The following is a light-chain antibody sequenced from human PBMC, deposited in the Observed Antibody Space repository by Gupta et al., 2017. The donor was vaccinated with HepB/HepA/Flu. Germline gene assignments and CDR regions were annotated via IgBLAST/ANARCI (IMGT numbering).Light chain of an antibody. Sequence: DIQMTQSPSSLSASIGDRVTITCRASQSIDNNLNWYHQKPGKAPNLLIYAASSWQSGVPSRFSGSGSGTDFTLTISRRQPEDFATYYCQQSDRNPLKTFGQGTKVEIK. J-gene: IGKJ1*01. CDR2: AAS. CDR1: QSIDNN. V-gene: IGKV1-39*01. CDR3: QQSDRNPLKT.